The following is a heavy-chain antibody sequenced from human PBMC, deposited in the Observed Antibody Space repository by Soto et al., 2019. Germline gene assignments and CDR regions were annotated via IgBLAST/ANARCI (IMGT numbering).Heavy chain of an antibody. V-gene: IGHV3-11*01. CDR3: ARVPYYDFWSGPGVWFDP. CDR2: ISSSGSTI. J-gene: IGHJ5*02. Sequence: PGGSLRLSCAASGFTFSDYYMSWIRQAPGKGLEWVSYISSSGSTIYYADSVKGRFTISRDNAKNSLYLQMNSLRAEDTAVYYCARVPYYDFWSGPGVWFDPWGQGTLVTVSS. CDR1: GFTFSDYY. D-gene: IGHD3-3*01.